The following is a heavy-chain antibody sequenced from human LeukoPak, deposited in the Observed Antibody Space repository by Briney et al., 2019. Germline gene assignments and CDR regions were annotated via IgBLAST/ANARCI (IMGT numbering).Heavy chain of an antibody. D-gene: IGHD3-3*01. CDR1: GGSFSGYY. CDR3: ARAAPHTRNYDFWSGYYPPA. Sequence: SETLSLTCAVYGGSFSGYYWSWIRQPPGKGLEWIGEINHSGSTNYNPSLKSRVTISVDTSKNQFSLKLSSVTPADTAVYYCARAAPHTRNYDFWSGYYPPAGGQGTLVTVSS. V-gene: IGHV4-34*01. CDR2: INHSGST. J-gene: IGHJ4*02.